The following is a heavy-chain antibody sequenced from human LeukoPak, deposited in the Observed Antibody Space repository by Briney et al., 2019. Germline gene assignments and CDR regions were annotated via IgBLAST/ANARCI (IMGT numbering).Heavy chain of an antibody. Sequence: ASVKVSCKASGYTFTSYDINWVRQATGQGLEWMGWMNPNSGNTGYAQKFQGRVTMTRNTSISTAYMELSSLRSEDTAVYYCAKDLTSPYYDILEDAFDIWGQGTMVTVSS. J-gene: IGHJ3*02. CDR3: AKDLTSPYYDILEDAFDI. CDR1: GYTFTSYD. D-gene: IGHD3-9*01. V-gene: IGHV1-8*01. CDR2: MNPNSGNT.